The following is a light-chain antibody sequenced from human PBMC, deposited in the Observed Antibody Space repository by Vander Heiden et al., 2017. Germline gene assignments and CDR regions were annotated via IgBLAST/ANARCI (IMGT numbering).Light chain of an antibody. J-gene: IGKJ4*02. CDR1: NGSNSY. Sequence: DIEMTKSPSSLSASAVDRVTITCRESNGSNSYLNWYQQKPGKSPKLLIYAASSGESGVPSRFSGSGSGTDFTLTISSLQPEDFATYYCQQSYNTPLTFGEGTKVEIK. CDR3: QQSYNTPLT. V-gene: IGKV1-39*01. CDR2: AAS.